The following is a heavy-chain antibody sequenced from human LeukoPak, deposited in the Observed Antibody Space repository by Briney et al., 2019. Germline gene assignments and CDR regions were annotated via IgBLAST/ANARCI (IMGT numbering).Heavy chain of an antibody. V-gene: IGHV4-30-4*01. CDR3: ARDRVRGNSNPFFDY. Sequence: SETLSLTCTVSGGSVSSGDYYWSWIRQPPGKGLEWIGYIYYSGTTYYNPSLKSRLTVSLDTSKNQFSLKLSSVTAADTAVYYCARDRVRGNSNPFFDYWGQGTLVTVSS. CDR2: IYYSGTT. D-gene: IGHD4-11*01. J-gene: IGHJ4*02. CDR1: GGSVSSGDYY.